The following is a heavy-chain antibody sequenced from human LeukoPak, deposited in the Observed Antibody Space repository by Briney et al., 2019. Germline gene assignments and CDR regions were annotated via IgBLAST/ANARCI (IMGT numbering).Heavy chain of an antibody. CDR1: GGSISSSSYY. J-gene: IGHJ4*02. Sequence: SETLSLTCTVSGGSISSSSYYWGWIRQPPGKGLEWIGSIHYSGSTYYNPSLKSRVTISVDTSKNQFSLKLSSVTAADTAVYYCARPHGYSSGWFTYWGQGTLVTVSS. CDR2: IHYSGST. V-gene: IGHV4-39*01. CDR3: ARPHGYSSGWFTY. D-gene: IGHD6-19*01.